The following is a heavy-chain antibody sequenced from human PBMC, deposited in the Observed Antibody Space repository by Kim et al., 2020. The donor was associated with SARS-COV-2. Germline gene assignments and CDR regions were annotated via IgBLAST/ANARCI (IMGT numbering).Heavy chain of an antibody. Sequence: SETLSLTCTVSGGSISSSSYYWGWIRQPPGKGLEWIGSIYYSGSTYYNPSLKSRVTISVDTSKNQFSLKLSSVTAADTAVYYCARHDSHWRSHCFDYWGHGAPVSLSP. CDR1: GGSISSSSYY. CDR3: ARHDSHWRSHCFDY. V-gene: IGHV4-39*01. D-gene: IGHD3-16*01. CDR2: IYYSGST. J-gene: IGHJ4*03.